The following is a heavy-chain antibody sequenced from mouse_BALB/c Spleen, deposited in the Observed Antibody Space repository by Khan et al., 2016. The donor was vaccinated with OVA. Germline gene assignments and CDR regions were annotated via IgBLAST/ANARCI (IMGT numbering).Heavy chain of an antibody. CDR2: INPSNGGT. J-gene: IGHJ3*01. CDR3: TRSGYGSFAY. D-gene: IGHD2-2*01. CDR1: GYTFTSYY. V-gene: IGHV1S81*02. Sequence: QVQLHQSGAELVKPGASVRLSCKASGYTFTSYYLYWVKQRPGQGLEWIGDINPSNGGTNFNEKFKSKATLTVDKSSSTAYIQLNSLTSEDSAVYYCTRSGYGSFAYWGQGTLVTVSA.